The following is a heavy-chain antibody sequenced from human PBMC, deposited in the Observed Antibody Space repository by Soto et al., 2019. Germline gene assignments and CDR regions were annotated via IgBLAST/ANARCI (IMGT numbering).Heavy chain of an antibody. CDR3: ASVGDLLVWFAP. Sequence: SETLSLTCTVSGGSISSYYVSWIRQPPGKGLEWIGYIYYSGSTNYNPSLKSRVTISVDTSKNQFSLNLSSVTAADTAVYYWASVGDLLVWFAPWGRGTLVTVSS. CDR1: GGSISSYY. V-gene: IGHV4-59*01. CDR2: IYYSGST. D-gene: IGHD3-16*01. J-gene: IGHJ5*02.